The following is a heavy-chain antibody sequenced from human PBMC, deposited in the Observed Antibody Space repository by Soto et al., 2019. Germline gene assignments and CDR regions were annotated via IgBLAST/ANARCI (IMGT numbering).Heavy chain of an antibody. CDR1: GYTFTNYG. CDR2: INTYHGNT. J-gene: IGHJ6*02. D-gene: IGHD6-13*01. CDR3: ARSPGYSASWGYFYYGMKI. Sequence: QVQLVQFGAELKRPGASVKVSCKASGYTFTNYGISWVRQAPGQGLEWMGWINTYHGNTKYAQKLQGRVTMTKDTSTSTAYMELTSLRSDDTAVYYCARSPGYSASWGYFYYGMKIWGQGTTVIASS. V-gene: IGHV1-18*01.